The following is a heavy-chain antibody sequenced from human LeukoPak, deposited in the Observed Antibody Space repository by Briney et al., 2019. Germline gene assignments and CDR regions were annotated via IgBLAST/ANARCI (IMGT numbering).Heavy chain of an antibody. CDR1: GYTFTSYG. V-gene: IGHV1-18*01. CDR2: ISAYNGIT. D-gene: IGHD3-9*01. J-gene: IGHJ4*02. CDR3: ARDLPDYDILGDFDY. Sequence: ASVKVSCKASGYTFTSYGISWVRQAPGQGLEWMGWISAYNGITNYAQKLQGRVTMTTDTSTSTAYMELRSLRSDDTAVYYCARDLPDYDILGDFDYWGQGTLVTVSS.